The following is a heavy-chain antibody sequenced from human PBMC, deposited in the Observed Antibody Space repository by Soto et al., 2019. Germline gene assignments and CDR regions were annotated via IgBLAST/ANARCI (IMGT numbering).Heavy chain of an antibody. J-gene: IGHJ4*02. Sequence: PGGSLRLSCAASGFTFSSYAMSWVRQAPGKGREWVSAISGSGGSTYYADSVKGRFTISRDNSKNTLYLKMNSLRAEDTAVYYCTKDRSYYDTGGYSDYWGQGTLVTVSS. CDR3: TKDRSYYDTGGYSDY. CDR1: GFTFSSYA. D-gene: IGHD3-22*01. V-gene: IGHV3-23*01. CDR2: ISGSGGST.